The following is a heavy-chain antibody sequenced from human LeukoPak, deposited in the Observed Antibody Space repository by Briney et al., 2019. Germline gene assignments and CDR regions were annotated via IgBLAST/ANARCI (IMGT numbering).Heavy chain of an antibody. J-gene: IGHJ4*02. D-gene: IGHD6-19*01. CDR2: IEQDGGET. Sequence: GGSLRLSCAASGFTFSSYRMTSVRQAPGKGLEWVANIEQDGGETYYVDSVKGRFTISRDNAKNSLSLQMNSLRAEDTAVYYCARRGIISGWYWAYYFDYWGQGTLVTVSS. CDR1: GFTFSSYR. V-gene: IGHV3-7*01. CDR3: ARRGIISGWYWAYYFDY.